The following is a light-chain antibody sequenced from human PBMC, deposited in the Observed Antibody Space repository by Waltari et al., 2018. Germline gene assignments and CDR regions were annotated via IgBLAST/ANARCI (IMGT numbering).Light chain of an antibody. CDR2: DVN. CDR3: NSYTSGRTWV. CDR1: SSCVGGYNH. J-gene: IGLJ3*02. Sequence: QSALTQPASVSGSPGQSILISCPCTSSCVGGYNHVSWFLHHPGKAPKLMIHDVNERPSGVSRRFSGSKSGNTASLTISGLQAEDEAIYYCNSYTSGRTWVFGGGTRLTVL. V-gene: IGLV2-14*03.